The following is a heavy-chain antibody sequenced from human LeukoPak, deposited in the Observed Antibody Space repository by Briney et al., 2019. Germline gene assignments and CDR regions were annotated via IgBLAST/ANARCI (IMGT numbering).Heavy chain of an antibody. CDR2: ISSNGGST. J-gene: IGHJ4*02. D-gene: IGHD3-10*01. V-gene: IGHV3-64*01. CDR1: GFTFSSYA. CDR3: ASGGFDY. Sequence: PGGSLRLSCAASGFTFSSYAMHWVRQAPGKGLEYVSAISSNGGSTYYANSVKGRFTISRDNSKNTLYLQMGSLRAEDMAVYYCASGGFDYWGQGTLVTVSS.